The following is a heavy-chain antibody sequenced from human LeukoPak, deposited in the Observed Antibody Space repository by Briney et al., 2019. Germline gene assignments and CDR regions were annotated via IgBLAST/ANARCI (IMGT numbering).Heavy chain of an antibody. CDR2: INHSGST. CDR1: GGSFSGYY. CDR3: ARDGFPYGGYYSYYYGMDV. V-gene: IGHV4-34*01. J-gene: IGHJ6*02. Sequence: KPSETLSLTCAVYGGSFSGYYWSWIRQPPGKGLEWIGEINHSGSTNYNPSLKSRVTISVDTSKNQFSLKLSSVTAADTAVYYCARDGFPYGGYYSYYYGMDVWGQGTTVTVSS. D-gene: IGHD4-23*01.